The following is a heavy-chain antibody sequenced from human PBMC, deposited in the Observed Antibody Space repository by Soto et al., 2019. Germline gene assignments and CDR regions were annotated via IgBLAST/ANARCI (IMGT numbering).Heavy chain of an antibody. V-gene: IGHV1-3*01. CDR1: GYTFTSYA. D-gene: IGHD1-26*01. J-gene: IGHJ4*02. CDR2: INAGNGNT. CDR3: ARDISVGAYAFDY. Sequence: QVQLVQSGAEVKKPGASVKVSCKASGYTFTSYAMHWVRQAPGQRREWMGWINAGNGNTKYSQKFQGRVTITRDTSASTAYMELSSLRSEDTAVYYCARDISVGAYAFDYWGQGTLVTVSS.